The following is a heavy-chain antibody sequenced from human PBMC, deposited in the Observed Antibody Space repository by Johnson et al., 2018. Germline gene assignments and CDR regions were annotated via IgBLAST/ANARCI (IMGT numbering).Heavy chain of an antibody. Sequence: QVQLVQSGGGVVQPGRSLRLSCAASGFTFSSYAMHWVRQAPGKGLEWVAVISYDGSNKYYAASVKGRFTISRDNSKNTLFLQMNSLGAEDTAVYSCAKDSPGLGAPYYNGMDVWGQGTAVTVSS. D-gene: IGHD3-16*01. J-gene: IGHJ6*02. CDR1: GFTFSSYA. V-gene: IGHV3-30*04. CDR3: AKDSPGLGAPYYNGMDV. CDR2: ISYDGSNK.